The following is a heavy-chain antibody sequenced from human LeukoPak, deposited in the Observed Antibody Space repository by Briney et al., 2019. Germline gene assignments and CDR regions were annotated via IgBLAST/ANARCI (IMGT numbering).Heavy chain of an antibody. V-gene: IGHV3-7*04. CDR1: GFTFSDYW. CDR2: IKQDGTEK. J-gene: IGHJ4*02. Sequence: GGSLRLSCAVSGFTFSDYWMTWVRQAPGKGLDWVGNIKQDGTEKYYVDSVKGRFTISRDNAKNSLYLQMNSLRAEDTAVYYCAGGTNFWSGYSFDSWGQGTLVTVSS. CDR3: AGGTNFWSGYSFDS. D-gene: IGHD3-3*01.